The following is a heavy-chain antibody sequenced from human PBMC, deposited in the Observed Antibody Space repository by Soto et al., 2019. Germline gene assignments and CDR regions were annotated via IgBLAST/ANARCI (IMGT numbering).Heavy chain of an antibody. CDR2: IYYSGST. J-gene: IGHJ6*03. D-gene: IGHD3-9*01. CDR1: GGSISSYY. CDR3: ARTLRGYDILTGLTYYYMDA. Sequence: SETLSLTCTVSGGSISSYYWSWIRQPPGKGLEWIGYIYYSGSTNYNPSLKSRVTISVDTSKNQFSLKLSSVTAADTAVYYCARTLRGYDILTGLTYYYMDAWGKGTTVTVSS. V-gene: IGHV4-59*08.